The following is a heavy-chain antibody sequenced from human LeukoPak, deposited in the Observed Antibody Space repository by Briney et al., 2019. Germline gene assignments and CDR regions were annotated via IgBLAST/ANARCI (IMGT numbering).Heavy chain of an antibody. CDR2: ISGSGGST. CDR1: GFTFSSYA. CDR3: AKDYRHYYDSSGYYYYYYYGMDA. D-gene: IGHD3-22*01. Sequence: GGSLRLSCAASGFTFSSYAMSWVRQAPGKGLEWVSAISGSGGSTYYADSVKGRFTISRDNSKNTLYLQMNSLRAEDTAVYYCAKDYRHYYDSSGYYYYYYYGMDAWGQGTTVTVSS. V-gene: IGHV3-23*01. J-gene: IGHJ6*02.